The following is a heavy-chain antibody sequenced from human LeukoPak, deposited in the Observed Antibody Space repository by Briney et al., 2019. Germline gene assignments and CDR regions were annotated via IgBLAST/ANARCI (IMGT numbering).Heavy chain of an antibody. J-gene: IGHJ4*02. CDR3: AGGTTSRSFDY. V-gene: IGHV4-34*01. CDR2: INHSGST. CDR1: GGPFSGYY. Sequence: PSETLSLTCAVYGGPFSGYYWSWIRQPPGKGLEWIGEINHSGSTNYNPSLKSRVTISVDTSKNQFSLKLSSVTAADTAVYYCAGGTTSRSFDYWGQGTLVTVSS. D-gene: IGHD1-1*01.